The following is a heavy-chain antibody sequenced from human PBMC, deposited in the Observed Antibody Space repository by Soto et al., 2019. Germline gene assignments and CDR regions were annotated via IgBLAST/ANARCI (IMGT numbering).Heavy chain of an antibody. D-gene: IGHD2-21*02. CDR1: GYTFTRHD. Sequence: QVQLVQSGAEAKKPGASVKDSCKTPGYTFTRHDIHWVRQAPGQRLEWMGWINVGNGNTRYSQKFQGRLTLTRDTPGNTASLELNCLISEDTAVYYCATPQVYDDCLDSWGQGTLVTVSS. CDR3: ATPQVYDDCLDS. CDR2: INVGNGNT. V-gene: IGHV1-3*01. J-gene: IGHJ4*02.